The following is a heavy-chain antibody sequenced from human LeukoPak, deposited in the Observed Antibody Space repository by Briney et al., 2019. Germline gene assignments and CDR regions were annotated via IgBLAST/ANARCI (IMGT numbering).Heavy chain of an antibody. V-gene: IGHV3-30*04. CDR1: GFTFSSYA. Sequence: GRSLRLSCAASGFTFSSYAMHWVRQAPGKGLEWVAVISYDGSNKYYADSVKGRFTISRDNSKNTLYLQMNSLRAEDTAVYYCARDPTSGAPPGELYYYGMDVWGQGTTVTVSS. CDR3: ARDPTSGAPPGELYYYGMDV. D-gene: IGHD1-26*01. CDR2: ISYDGSNK. J-gene: IGHJ6*02.